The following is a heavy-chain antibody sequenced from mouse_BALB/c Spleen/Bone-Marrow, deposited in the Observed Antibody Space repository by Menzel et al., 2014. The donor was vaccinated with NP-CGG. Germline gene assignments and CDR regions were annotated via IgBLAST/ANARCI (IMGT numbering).Heavy chain of an antibody. CDR3: ARGEIYVDY. J-gene: IGHJ2*01. Sequence: SGLELVRPGSSVKISWASSGYGFSTYWINWVKQRPGQGREWIGLMYPGDGDTDYNRKFKDKATVTADNTSITAYMQLSSLTSEVSAVYFCARGEIYVDYWRQGTTLTISS. CDR1: GYGFSTYW. CDR2: MYPGDGDT. V-gene: IGHV1-80*01.